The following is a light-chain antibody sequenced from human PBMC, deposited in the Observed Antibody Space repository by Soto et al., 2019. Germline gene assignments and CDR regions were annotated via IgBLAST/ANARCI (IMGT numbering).Light chain of an antibody. Sequence: EIVLTQSPGTLSLSPGERATLSCRASQSVSSSYLAWYQQKPGQAPRLLIYGASSRATGLPDRFSGGGSGTDFTLTISRLEPEDFAVYYCQQYGSSPLTFGGGTKVEIK. CDR2: GAS. CDR1: QSVSSSY. J-gene: IGKJ4*01. V-gene: IGKV3-20*01. CDR3: QQYGSSPLT.